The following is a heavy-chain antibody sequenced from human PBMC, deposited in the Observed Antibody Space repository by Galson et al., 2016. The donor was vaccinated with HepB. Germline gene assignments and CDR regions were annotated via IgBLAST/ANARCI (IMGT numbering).Heavy chain of an antibody. D-gene: IGHD1-14*01. CDR3: AKLIRTGSSRFDS. J-gene: IGHJ4*02. CDR2: IGGSGANI. Sequence: SLRLSCAASGFTFSNYAMSWVRQVPGKGLEWVSTIGGSGANIYIGDSVKGRFTISRDNSKNTLCLQMDSLRAEDTAVYFCAKLIRTGSSRFDSWGQGTLVTVSS. V-gene: IGHV3-23*01. CDR1: GFTFSNYA.